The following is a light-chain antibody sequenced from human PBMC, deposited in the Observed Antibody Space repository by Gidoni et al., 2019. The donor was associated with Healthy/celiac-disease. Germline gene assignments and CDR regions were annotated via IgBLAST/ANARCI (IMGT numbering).Light chain of an antibody. V-gene: IGKV1-39*01. Sequence: DIQITQSPSSLSASVGDRVTITCRASQSISSYLNWYQQKPGKAPKLLIYAASSLQSGVPSRFSGSGSGTDFTLTISSLQPEDFATYYWQQSYSTPPAFGQGTKVEIK. CDR1: QSISSY. J-gene: IGKJ1*01. CDR2: AAS. CDR3: QQSYSTPPA.